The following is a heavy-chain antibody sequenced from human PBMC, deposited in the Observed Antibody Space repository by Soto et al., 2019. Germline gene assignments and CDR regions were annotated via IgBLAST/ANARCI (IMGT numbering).Heavy chain of an antibody. Sequence: QVQLVQSGAEVKKPGASVKVSCKASGYTFTSYDINWVRQATGQGLEWMGWMNPNSGNTGYAQQVQGSLAITRLTSTSTAYMALSSMKAEDIAVYYCARQVVVYPGHLDVWCKGTTVTVSS. CDR1: GYTFTSYD. D-gene: IGHD2-15*01. V-gene: IGHV1-8*01. CDR3: ARQVVVYPGHLDV. J-gene: IGHJ6*04. CDR2: MNPNSGNT.